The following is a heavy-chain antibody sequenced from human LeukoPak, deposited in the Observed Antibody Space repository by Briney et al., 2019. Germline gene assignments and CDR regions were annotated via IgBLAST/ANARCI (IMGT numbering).Heavy chain of an antibody. CDR3: SKPRYKWNDPFWLGAMDV. D-gene: IGHD1-20*01. CDR1: GFTFSRYW. J-gene: IGHJ6*02. CDR2: INSDGSST. V-gene: IGHV3-74*01. Sequence: GGSLRLSCAASGFTFSRYWMHWVRQAPGKGLVWVSRINSDGSSTSYADSVKGRFTVSRDNSKHTLFLQMNSLSAQSTTVSCFSKPRYKWNDPFWLGAMDVWGQGTTVTVSS.